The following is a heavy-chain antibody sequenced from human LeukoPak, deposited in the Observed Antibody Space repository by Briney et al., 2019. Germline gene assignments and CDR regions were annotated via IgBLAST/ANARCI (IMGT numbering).Heavy chain of an antibody. Sequence: ASVKVSCKTSGYTFTGYYMHWVRQAPGQGLEYMGWINPNSGGTNYPQKFQGRVTMTRDTSISTAYMELSSLRSDDTAVYYCARLWGRFDAFDGWGQGTMVTVSS. CDR3: ARLWGRFDAFDG. D-gene: IGHD7-27*01. V-gene: IGHV1-2*02. CDR2: INPNSGGT. J-gene: IGHJ3*01. CDR1: GYTFTGYY.